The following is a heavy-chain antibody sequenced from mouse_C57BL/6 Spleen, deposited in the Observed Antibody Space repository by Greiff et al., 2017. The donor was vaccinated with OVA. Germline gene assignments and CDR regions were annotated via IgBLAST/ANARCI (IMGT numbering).Heavy chain of an antibody. D-gene: IGHD1-1*01. V-gene: IGHV1-62-3*01. J-gene: IGHJ4*01. Sequence: QVQLQQPGAELVKPGASVKLSCKASGYTFTSYWMHWVKQRPGRGLEWIGRIDPNSGGTKYNQKFKDKATLTADKSASTAYMQLSSLTYEDSAVYYCARHYGSSYRDAMDYWGQGTSVTVSS. CDR1: GYTFTSYW. CDR3: ARHYGSSYRDAMDY. CDR2: IDPNSGGT.